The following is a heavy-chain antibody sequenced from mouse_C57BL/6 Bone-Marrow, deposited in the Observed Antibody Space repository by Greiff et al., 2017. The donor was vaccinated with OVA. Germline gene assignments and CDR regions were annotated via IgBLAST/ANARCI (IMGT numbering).Heavy chain of an antibody. D-gene: IGHD4-1*02. CDR3: ARHQLGWFAY. CDR2: IRNKANGYTT. Sequence: EVQRVESGGGLVQPGGSLSLSCAASGFTFTDYYMSWVRQPPGKALEWLGFIRNKANGYTTEYSASVKGRFTISRDNSQSILYLQRNALRAEDSATYYGARHQLGWFAYWGQGTLVTVSA. CDR1: GFTFTDYY. J-gene: IGHJ3*01. V-gene: IGHV7-3*01.